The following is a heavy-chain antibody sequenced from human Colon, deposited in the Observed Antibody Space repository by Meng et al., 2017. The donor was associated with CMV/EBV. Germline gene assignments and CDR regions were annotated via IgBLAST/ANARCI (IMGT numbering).Heavy chain of an antibody. D-gene: IGHD1/OR15-1a*01. Sequence: SETLSLTCTVFGGSISSGGYYWGWIRQPPGKGPEWIGSIYYSGSTYYNPSLQSRVTISLDTSTNQFSLRLSSITAADTAVYYCARATRITTTGTRVFHYWGQGTLVTVSS. CDR2: IYYSGST. J-gene: IGHJ4*02. V-gene: IGHV4-39*07. CDR1: GGSISSGGYY. CDR3: ARATRITTTGTRVFHY.